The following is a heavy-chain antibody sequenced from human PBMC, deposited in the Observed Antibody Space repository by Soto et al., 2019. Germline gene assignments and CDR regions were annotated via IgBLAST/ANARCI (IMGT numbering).Heavy chain of an antibody. V-gene: IGHV1-2*04. D-gene: IGHD6-19*01. CDR1: Y. J-gene: IGHJ6*02. CDR2: INPNSGGT. Sequence: YMPCVQKTPGQGLEWMGWINPNSGGTNYAQKFQGWVTMTRDTSISTAYMELSRLRSDDTAVYYCARAEGIAVAGIYYYGMDVWGQGTTVTVSS. CDR3: ARAEGIAVAGIYYYGMDV.